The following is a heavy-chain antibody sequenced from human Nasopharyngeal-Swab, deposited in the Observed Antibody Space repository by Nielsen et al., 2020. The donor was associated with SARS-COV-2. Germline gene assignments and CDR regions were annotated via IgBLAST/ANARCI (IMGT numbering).Heavy chain of an antibody. CDR3: ARDPDYDFWSGYSKSFDY. CDR1: GFTFSSYS. CDR2: ISSSSSTI. Sequence: GESLKISCAASGFTFSSYSMNWVRQAPGKGLEWVSYISSSSSTIYYADSVKGRFTISRDNAKNSLYLQMNSLRAEDTAVYYCARDPDYDFWSGYSKSFDYWGQGTRVTVSS. D-gene: IGHD3-3*01. V-gene: IGHV3-48*04. J-gene: IGHJ4*02.